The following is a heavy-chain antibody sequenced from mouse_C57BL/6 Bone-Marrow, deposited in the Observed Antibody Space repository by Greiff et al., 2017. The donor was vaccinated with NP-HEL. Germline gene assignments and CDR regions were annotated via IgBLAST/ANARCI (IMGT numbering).Heavy chain of an antibody. D-gene: IGHD1-1*01. CDR1: GFTFTDYY. Sequence: EVQRVESGGGLVQPGGSLSLSCAASGFTFTDYYMSWVRQPPGKALEWLGFIRNKANGYTTEYSASVKGRFTISRDNSQSILYLQMNALRAEDSATYYCARSLHYYGSPSYWYFDVWGTGTTVTVSS. CDR3: ARSLHYYGSPSYWYFDV. V-gene: IGHV7-3*01. J-gene: IGHJ1*03. CDR2: IRNKANGYTT.